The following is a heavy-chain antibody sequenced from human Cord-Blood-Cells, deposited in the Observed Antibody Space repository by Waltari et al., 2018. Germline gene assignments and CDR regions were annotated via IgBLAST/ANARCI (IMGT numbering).Heavy chain of an antibody. J-gene: IGHJ4*02. V-gene: IGHV1-2*04. Sequence: QVQLVQDGAEVKKTGALVKVSCMGSGYNFTGTYMHLVRQAPGQGLEWMGWINPNRGGTNYAQKFQGWVTMTRDTSSSTAYMELSRLRSDDTAVYYCARVGEFESGSFDYWGQGTLVTVSS. CDR2: INPNRGGT. D-gene: IGHD1-26*01. CDR1: GYNFTGTY. CDR3: ARVGEFESGSFDY.